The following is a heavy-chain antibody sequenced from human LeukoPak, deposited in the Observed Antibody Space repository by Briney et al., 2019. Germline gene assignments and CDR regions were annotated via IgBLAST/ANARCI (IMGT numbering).Heavy chain of an antibody. CDR2: INPNSGGT. V-gene: IGHV1-2*02. CDR1: GYTFTGYY. D-gene: IGHD5-24*01. Sequence: KPGASVKVPCKASGYTFTGYYMHWVRQAPGQGLEWMGWINPNSGGTNYAQKFQGRVTMTRDTSISTAYMELSRLRSEDTAVYYCASSYLEMATPWRDYWGQGTLVTVSS. J-gene: IGHJ4*02. CDR3: ASSYLEMATPWRDY.